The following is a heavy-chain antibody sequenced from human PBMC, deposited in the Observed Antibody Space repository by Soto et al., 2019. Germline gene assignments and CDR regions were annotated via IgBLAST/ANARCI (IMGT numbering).Heavy chain of an antibody. CDR2: IHYSGST. CDR3: ARHQSSYSWFDP. V-gene: IGHV4-39*01. J-gene: IGHJ5*02. Sequence: HSETLSLTCIVSGDSISSSTYYWGWVRQPPGKGLEWIGSIHYSGSTYYNPSLESRVSIFVDTSKNQFSLKLSSVTAADTAVYFCARHQSSYSWFDPWGQGTLVTVSS. CDR1: GDSISSSTYY. D-gene: IGHD6-6*01.